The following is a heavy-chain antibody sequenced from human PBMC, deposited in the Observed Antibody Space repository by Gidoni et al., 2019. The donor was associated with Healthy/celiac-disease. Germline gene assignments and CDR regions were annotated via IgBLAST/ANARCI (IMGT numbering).Heavy chain of an antibody. V-gene: IGHV4-30-4*01. J-gene: IGHJ4*02. CDR2: IYYSGST. CDR1: GGSISSGDYY. CDR3: ARVTMVRGVIFGADY. Sequence: QVQLQESGPGLVKPSQTLSLTCTVSGGSISSGDYYWSWIRQPPGKGLEWIGYIYYSGSTYYNPSLKSRVTISVDTSKNQFSLKLSSVTAADTAVYYCARVTMVRGVIFGADYWGQGTLVTVSS. D-gene: IGHD3-10*01.